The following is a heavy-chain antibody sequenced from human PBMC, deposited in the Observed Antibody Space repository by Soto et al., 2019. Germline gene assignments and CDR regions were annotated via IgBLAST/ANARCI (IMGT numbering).Heavy chain of an antibody. Sequence: GGSLRLSCAASGFTFSSYWMSWVSQAPGKGLEWVANIKQDGIEKYYVDSVKGRFTISRDNAKNSLYLQMNSLRAEDTAVYYCAREVLVVTATPYYYYGMDVWGQGTMVTVSS. V-gene: IGHV3-7*01. CDR1: GFTFSSYW. CDR3: AREVLVVTATPYYYYGMDV. CDR2: IKQDGIEK. J-gene: IGHJ6*02. D-gene: IGHD2-21*02.